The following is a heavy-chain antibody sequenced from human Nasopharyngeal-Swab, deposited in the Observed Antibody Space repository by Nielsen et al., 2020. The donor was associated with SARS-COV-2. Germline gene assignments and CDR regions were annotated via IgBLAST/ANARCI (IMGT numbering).Heavy chain of an antibody. J-gene: IGHJ4*01. V-gene: IGHV4-34*01. D-gene: IGHD3-22*01. CDR1: GGSSSGYY. CDR3: ARRRSSGRYFFDY. CDR2: INHIGST. Sequence: SETLSLTCAVYGGSSSGYYWSWIRQTPGKGLEWIGEINHIGSTNYNPSLKSRVTLSAYMSKNPLSLKLNSVTAADTAVYYCARRRSSGRYFFDYWGRGTPVTVSS.